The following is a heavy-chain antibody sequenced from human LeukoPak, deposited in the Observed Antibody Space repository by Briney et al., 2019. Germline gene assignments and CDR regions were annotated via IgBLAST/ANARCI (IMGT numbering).Heavy chain of an antibody. V-gene: IGHV4-39*07. Sequence: TSETLSLTCTVSGGSISSSSYYWGWIRQPPGKGLEWIGSIYYSGSTYYNPSLKSRVTISVDTSKNQFSLKLSSVTAADTAVYFCARSGGSGFQLDNWGQGTLVTVSS. CDR3: ARSGGSGFQLDN. CDR1: GGSISSSSYY. J-gene: IGHJ4*02. D-gene: IGHD3-16*01. CDR2: IYYSGST.